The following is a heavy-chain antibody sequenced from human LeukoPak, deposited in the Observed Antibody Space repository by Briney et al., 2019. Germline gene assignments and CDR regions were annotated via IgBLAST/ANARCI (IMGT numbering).Heavy chain of an antibody. CDR2: IYHTGST. CDR1: GGSMRFYY. CDR3: AKMGNPATVTADY. Sequence: PSETLSLTCTVSGGSMRFYYWSWIRQPPGKGLEWIGYIYHTGSTIYNPSLKSRVTISLDTSNDQFSMKMNSVTAADTAVYYCAKMGNPATVTADYWGQRTLVTVSS. V-gene: IGHV4-59*08. D-gene: IGHD4-17*01. J-gene: IGHJ4*02.